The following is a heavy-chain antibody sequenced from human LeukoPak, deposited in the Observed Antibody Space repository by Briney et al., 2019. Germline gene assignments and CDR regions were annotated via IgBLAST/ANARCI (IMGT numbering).Heavy chain of an antibody. CDR2: IYHSGST. Sequence: SETLSLTCAASGYSISSGYYWGWIRQPPGKGLEWIGSIYHSGSTYYNPSLKSRVTISVDTSKNQFFLKLTSVTAPDTAVYYCPRRWSTYYYYYMDVWGKGTTVTVSS. J-gene: IGHJ6*03. CDR1: GYSISSGYY. D-gene: IGHD4-23*01. V-gene: IGHV4-38-2*01. CDR3: PRRWSTYYYYYMDV.